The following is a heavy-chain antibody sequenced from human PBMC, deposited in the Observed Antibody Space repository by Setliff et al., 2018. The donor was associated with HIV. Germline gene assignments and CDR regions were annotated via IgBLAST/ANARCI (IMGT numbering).Heavy chain of an antibody. Sequence: GGSLRLSCAASGFTFSSSAMSWVRQAPGKGLEWVSGISGSGVSTYYADSVKGRFTISRDNSKNTLYLQMNSLRAEDTAVYYCARGYCNSSNCYAIDYWGQGALVTVSS. CDR1: GFTFSSSA. J-gene: IGHJ4*02. CDR3: ARGYCNSSNCYAIDY. D-gene: IGHD2-2*01. CDR2: ISGSGVST. V-gene: IGHV3-23*01.